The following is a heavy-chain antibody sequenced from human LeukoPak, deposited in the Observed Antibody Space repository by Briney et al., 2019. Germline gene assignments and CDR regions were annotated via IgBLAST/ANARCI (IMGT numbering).Heavy chain of an antibody. D-gene: IGHD3-10*01. Sequence: PGGSLRLSCAASGFTFSSYAMNWVRQAPGKGLEWVSAVSGGGGSTYYADSVKGRFTISRDNSKNTLYLQLNSLRAEDTAVYFCAKDRPTYGSGSPIDYWGQGTLVTVSS. V-gene: IGHV3-23*01. CDR1: GFTFSSYA. CDR3: AKDRPTYGSGSPIDY. CDR2: VSGGGGST. J-gene: IGHJ4*02.